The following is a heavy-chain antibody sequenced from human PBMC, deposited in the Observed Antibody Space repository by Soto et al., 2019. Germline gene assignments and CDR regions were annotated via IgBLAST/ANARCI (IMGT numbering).Heavy chain of an antibody. D-gene: IGHD2-2*01. J-gene: IGHJ6*02. CDR2: ISFDGSNK. CDR1: GFTFSTYA. Sequence: QEQLVESGGDVVQPGRSLRLSCAASGFTFSTYAIHWVRQAPGKGLEWVAVISFDGSNKYYADSVKGRFTISRDNSKNTLYLQMNSLRAEDTAVYYCARDTAYCSSTSGYSMDVWGLGTTVTVSS. CDR3: ARDTAYCSSTSGYSMDV. V-gene: IGHV3-30-3*01.